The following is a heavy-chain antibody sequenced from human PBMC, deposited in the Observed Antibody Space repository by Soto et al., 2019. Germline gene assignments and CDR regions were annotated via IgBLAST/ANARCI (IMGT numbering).Heavy chain of an antibody. CDR1: GFTFDDYA. Sequence: GGSLRLSCAASGFTFDDYAMHWVRQAPGKGLEWVSGISWNSGSIGYADSVKGRFTISRDNAKNFLYLQMNSLRAEDTALYYCAKALSVPAAFESYYYYYMDVWGKGTTVTVSS. J-gene: IGHJ6*03. V-gene: IGHV3-9*01. D-gene: IGHD2-2*01. CDR2: ISWNSGSI. CDR3: AKALSVPAAFESYYYYYMDV.